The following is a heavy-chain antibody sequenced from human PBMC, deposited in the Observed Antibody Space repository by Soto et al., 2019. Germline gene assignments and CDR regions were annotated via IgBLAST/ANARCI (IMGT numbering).Heavy chain of an antibody. J-gene: IGHJ6*02. Sequence: QVQLVASGGGVVQPGRSLRLSCAASGFTFSSYGMHWVRQAPGKGLEWVAVISYDGSNKYYADSVKGRFTISRDNSKNTLYLQMNSLRAEDTAVYYCAKDPLRGVRGVITYYYGMDVWGQGTTVTVPS. CDR1: GFTFSSYG. D-gene: IGHD3-10*01. V-gene: IGHV3-30*18. CDR2: ISYDGSNK. CDR3: AKDPLRGVRGVITYYYGMDV.